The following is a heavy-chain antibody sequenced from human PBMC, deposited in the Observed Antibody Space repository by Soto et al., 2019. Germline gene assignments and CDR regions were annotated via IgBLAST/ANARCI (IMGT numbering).Heavy chain of an antibody. CDR2: IIPIFGTA. Sequence: SVKVSCKASGGTFSRDAISWVRQAPGQGLEWMGGIIPIFGTANYAQKFQGRVTITADESTSTAYMELSSLRSEDTAVYYCARFVFVVPAAGPFDPWGQGTLVTVSS. CDR3: ARFVFVVPAAGPFDP. CDR1: GGTFSRDA. V-gene: IGHV1-69*13. J-gene: IGHJ5*02. D-gene: IGHD2-2*01.